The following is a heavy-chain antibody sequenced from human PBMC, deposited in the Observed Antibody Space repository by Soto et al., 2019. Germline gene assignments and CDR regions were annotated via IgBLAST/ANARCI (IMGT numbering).Heavy chain of an antibody. CDR2: IWSDGTKK. Sequence: PGGSLRLSCTASGFAFSNYGIHWVRQAPGRGLERVAVIWSDGTKKFYAGSVKGRFTISRDNSKNTLYLQMNSLRAEDTAVYYCAREVSGTSFDYWGQGTLVTVSS. D-gene: IGHD1-7*01. CDR1: GFAFSNYG. CDR3: AREVSGTSFDY. V-gene: IGHV3-33*01. J-gene: IGHJ4*02.